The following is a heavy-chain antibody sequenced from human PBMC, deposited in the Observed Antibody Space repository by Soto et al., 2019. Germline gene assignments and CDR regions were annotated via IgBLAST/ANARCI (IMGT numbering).Heavy chain of an antibody. CDR1: GFNFNDYA. V-gene: IGHV3-23*01. Sequence: GGSLRLSCAASGFNFNDYAMSWVRQAPGKGLEWVAVISGNGGFRYYADFVKGRLTVSRGNSKNTVYLQMSNLGSEDTAVYYCAKAQEGDTNLLIVVTYGMDAWGRGTTVTVSS. CDR2: ISGNGGFR. J-gene: IGHJ6*02. D-gene: IGHD2-8*01. CDR3: AKAQEGDTNLLIVVTYGMDA.